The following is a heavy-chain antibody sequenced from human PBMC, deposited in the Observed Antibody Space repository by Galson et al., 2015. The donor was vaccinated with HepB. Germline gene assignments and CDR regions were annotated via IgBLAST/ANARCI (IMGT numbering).Heavy chain of an antibody. Sequence: SLRLSCAASGFTFATYTMTWVRQAPGKGLEWVSSIIGGSDGSTYYVDSVKGRFTISRDNSKNTLYLQMNSLRGEDTAVYYCAKNDIELAGTPPLIYLDYWGQGTLVTVSS. D-gene: IGHD6-19*01. J-gene: IGHJ4*02. CDR2: IIGGSDGST. CDR3: AKNDIELAGTPPLIYLDY. V-gene: IGHV3-23*01. CDR1: GFTFATYT.